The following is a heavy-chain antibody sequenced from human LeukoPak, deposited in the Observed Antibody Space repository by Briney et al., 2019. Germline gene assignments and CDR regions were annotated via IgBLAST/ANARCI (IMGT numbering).Heavy chain of an antibody. CDR3: ATVPAAISYYYGMDV. CDR1: GYTFTSYD. CDR2: MNPNSGNT. D-gene: IGHD2-2*01. J-gene: IGHJ6*02. Sequence: ASVKVSCKASGYTFTSYDISWVRQATGQGLEWMGWMNPNSGNTGYAQKFQGRVTMTRNTSISTAYMELSSLRSEDTAVYYCATVPAAISYYYGMDVWGQGTTVTVSS. V-gene: IGHV1-8*01.